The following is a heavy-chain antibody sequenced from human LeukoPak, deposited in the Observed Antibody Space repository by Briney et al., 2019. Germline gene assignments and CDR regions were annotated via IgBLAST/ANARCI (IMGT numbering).Heavy chain of an antibody. V-gene: IGHV3-53*01. CDR3: ARDLSITDAFDI. CDR2: IYSGGST. Sequence: GGSLRLSCAASGFTVSSNYVSWVRQAPGKGLEWVSVIYSGGSTYYADSVKGRFTISRDNSKNTLYLQMNSLRAEDTAVYYCARDLSITDAFDIWGQGTMVTVSS. D-gene: IGHD6-6*01. J-gene: IGHJ3*02. CDR1: GFTVSSNY.